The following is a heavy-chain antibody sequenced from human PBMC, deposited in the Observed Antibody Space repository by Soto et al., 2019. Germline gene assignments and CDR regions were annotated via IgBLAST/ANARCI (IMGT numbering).Heavy chain of an antibody. CDR3: STLPRSGFYLDY. CDR2: IRSKSYSFTT. CDR1: GFTFSDHY. D-gene: IGHD3-3*01. J-gene: IGHJ4*02. V-gene: IGHV3-72*01. Sequence: EVQLVESGGGLVQPGGSLRLSCAAFGFTFSDHYMDWVRQAPGKGLEWVGRIRSKSYSFTTEYAPSGKVRFTISIDDSQNSLYLQMNSLQTDDTAVYYCSTLPRSGFYLDYWGQGTLVTVSS.